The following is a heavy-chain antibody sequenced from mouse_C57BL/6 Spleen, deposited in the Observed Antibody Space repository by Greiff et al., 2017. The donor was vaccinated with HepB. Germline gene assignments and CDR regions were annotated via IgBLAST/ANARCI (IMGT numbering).Heavy chain of an antibody. Sequence: VKLQESGPELVKPGASVKISCKASGYAFSSSWMNWVKQRPGKGLEWIGRIYPGDGDTNYNGKFKGKATLTADKASSTAYMQLSSLTSEDSAVYFCARREVYDGYFDYWGQGTTLTVSS. CDR2: IYPGDGDT. J-gene: IGHJ2*01. CDR3: ARREVYDGYFDY. V-gene: IGHV1-82*01. D-gene: IGHD2-3*01. CDR1: GYAFSSSW.